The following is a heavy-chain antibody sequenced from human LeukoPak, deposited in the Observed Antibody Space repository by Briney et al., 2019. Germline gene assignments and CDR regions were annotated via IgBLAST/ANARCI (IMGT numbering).Heavy chain of an antibody. J-gene: IGHJ4*02. CDR2: ISSSSSYI. Sequence: NPGGSLRLSCAASGFTFSRYSMNWVRQAPGKGLGWVSSISSSSSYIYYADSVKGRFTISRDNAKNSLYLQMNSLRAEDTAVYYCARDSFPDPGVVSAFDYWGQGTLVTVSS. CDR1: GFTFSRYS. CDR3: ARDSFPDPGVVSAFDY. V-gene: IGHV3-21*01. D-gene: IGHD3-3*01.